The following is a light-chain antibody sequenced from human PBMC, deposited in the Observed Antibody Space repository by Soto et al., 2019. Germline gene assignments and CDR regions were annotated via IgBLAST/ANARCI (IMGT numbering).Light chain of an antibody. CDR2: EVV. CDR3: KSYAGSNTYV. J-gene: IGLJ1*01. CDR1: KNDIGVYDF. V-gene: IGLV2-8*01. Sequence: QSVGAQSPCASVSPGQSVTISCTGTKNDIGVYDFVSWYQHHPGKAPRLIIYEVVQRPSGVPDRFSGSKSGNTASLTVSGLQAADEADYFCKSYAGSNTYVFGSGTKVTVL.